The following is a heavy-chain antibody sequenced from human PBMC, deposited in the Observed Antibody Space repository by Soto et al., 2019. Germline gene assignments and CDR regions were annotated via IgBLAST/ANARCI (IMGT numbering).Heavy chain of an antibody. CDR2: IIPTFGTA. CDR3: ASSLYYYDSSGYYLDY. V-gene: IGHV1-69*13. D-gene: IGHD3-22*01. CDR1: GGTFSSYA. J-gene: IGHJ4*02. Sequence: ASVKVSCKASGGTFSSYAISWVRQATGQGLEWMGGIIPTFGTANYAQKFQGRVTITADESTSTAYMELSSLRSEDTAVYYCASSLYYYDSSGYYLDYWGQGTLVTVSS.